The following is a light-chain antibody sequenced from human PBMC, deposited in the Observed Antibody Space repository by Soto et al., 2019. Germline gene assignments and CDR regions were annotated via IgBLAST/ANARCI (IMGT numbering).Light chain of an antibody. J-gene: IGKJ4*01. Sequence: DIQMTQSPSTLSASVGDRVTITCRASQSISSWLAWYQQKPGKAPKLQIYKASSLESGVPSRFSGSGSGTEFTLTISSLQPDDFATYYCQQYKSYFLTFGGGTKVEIK. CDR2: KAS. V-gene: IGKV1-5*03. CDR1: QSISSW. CDR3: QQYKSYFLT.